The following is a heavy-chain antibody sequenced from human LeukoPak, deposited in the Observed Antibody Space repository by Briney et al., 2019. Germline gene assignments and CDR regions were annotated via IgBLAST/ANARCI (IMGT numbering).Heavy chain of an antibody. J-gene: IGHJ4*02. CDR2: INHSGST. D-gene: IGHD6-19*01. Sequence: SETLSLTCAVYGGSFSGYYWSWIRQPPGKGLEWIGEINHSGSTNYNPSLKSRVTISVDTSKNQFSLKLSSVTPEDTAVYYCARELNRSGWYSIFDYWGQGTLVTVSS. V-gene: IGHV4-34*01. CDR3: ARELNRSGWYSIFDY. CDR1: GGSFSGYY.